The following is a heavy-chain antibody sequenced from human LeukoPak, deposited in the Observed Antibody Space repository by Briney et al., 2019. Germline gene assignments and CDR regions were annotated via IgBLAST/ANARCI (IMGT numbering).Heavy chain of an antibody. D-gene: IGHD3-16*01. CDR3: AREGGDRVYGPFGY. CDR2: IYSGGAT. CDR1: GFSVSTSY. J-gene: IGHJ4*02. Sequence: GGSLRLSCAASGFSVSTSYMSWVRQAPGKGLEWVSVIYSGGATHYADSVKGRFTISRDNSKNTLYLQMNSLRAEDTAVYYCAREGGDRVYGPFGYWGQGTVVTVSS. V-gene: IGHV3-53*05.